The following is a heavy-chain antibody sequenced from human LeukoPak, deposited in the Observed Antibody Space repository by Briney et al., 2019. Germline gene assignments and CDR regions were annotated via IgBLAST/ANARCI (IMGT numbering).Heavy chain of an antibody. CDR3: ARHCRGPVTATWYLHLDY. V-gene: IGHV4-4*09. J-gene: IGHJ4*02. D-gene: IGHD2-21*02. CDR1: GGSISSYY. CDR2: IYTSGST. Sequence: SETLSLTCTVSGGSISSYYWSWIRQPPGKGLEWIGYIYTSGSTNYNPSLKSRVTISVDTSKNQFSLKLSSVTAADTAVYYCARHCRGPVTATWYLHLDYWGPGTLVTVSS.